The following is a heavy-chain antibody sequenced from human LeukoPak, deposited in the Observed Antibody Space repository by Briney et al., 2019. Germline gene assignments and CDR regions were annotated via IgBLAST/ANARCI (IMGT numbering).Heavy chain of an antibody. CDR1: GFTFSSNY. J-gene: IGHJ4*02. Sequence: PGGSQRLSCAASGFTFSSNYMSWVRQAPGKGLEWVSVIYSGGSTYYSDSVKGRFTISRDNSKNTLYLQMNSLRAEDTAVYYCARGSMVRGVIVTLGYWGQGTLVTVSS. D-gene: IGHD3-10*01. CDR3: ARGSMVRGVIVTLGY. CDR2: IYSGGST. V-gene: IGHV3-53*01.